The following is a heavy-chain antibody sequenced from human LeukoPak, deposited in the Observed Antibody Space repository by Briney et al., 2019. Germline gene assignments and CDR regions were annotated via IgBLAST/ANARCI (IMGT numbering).Heavy chain of an antibody. CDR2: IYTSGST. CDR3: ARGVHYYDSSGLNP. J-gene: IGHJ5*02. Sequence: SQTLSLTCTVSGGSISSGSYYWSWIRQPAGKGLEWIGRIYTSGSTNYNPSLKSRVTISVDTSKNQFSLKLSSVTAADTAVYYCARGVHYYDSSGLNPWGQGILVTVSS. D-gene: IGHD3-22*01. CDR1: GGSISSGSYY. V-gene: IGHV4-61*02.